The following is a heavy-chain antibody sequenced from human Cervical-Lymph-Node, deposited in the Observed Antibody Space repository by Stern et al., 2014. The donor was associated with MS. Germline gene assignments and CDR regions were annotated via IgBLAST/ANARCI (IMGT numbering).Heavy chain of an antibody. V-gene: IGHV1-69*01. Sequence: QVQLVQSGSEVKKPGSSVIVSCKPSGDTFSNYALSWVRQAPGQGLEWVGGLIPFFGATRYGQKFQGRATITPEESTGTAFMELSNLTSDDTAVYYCALRRSYYVYWGQGTLITVSS. J-gene: IGHJ4*02. CDR1: GDTFSNYA. CDR2: LIPFFGAT. CDR3: ALRRSYYVY. D-gene: IGHD4-11*01.